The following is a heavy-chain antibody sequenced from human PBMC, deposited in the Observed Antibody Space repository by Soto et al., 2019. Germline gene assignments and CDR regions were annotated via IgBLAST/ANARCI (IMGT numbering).Heavy chain of an antibody. CDR3: ARGHSTDCSNGVCSFFYNHEMDV. J-gene: IGHJ6*02. D-gene: IGHD2-8*01. Sequence: ASVKVSCKASGYSFTDYHIHWVRQAPGQGLEWLGRINPKSGGTSTAQKFQGWVTMTRDRSISTVYMELTRLRSGDTAVYFCARGHSTDCSNGVCSFFYNHEMDVWGQGTTVTVSS. CDR1: GYSFTDYH. V-gene: IGHV1-2*04. CDR2: INPKSGGT.